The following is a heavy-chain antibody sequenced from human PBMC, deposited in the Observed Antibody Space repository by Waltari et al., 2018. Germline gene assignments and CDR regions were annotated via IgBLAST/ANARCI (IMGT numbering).Heavy chain of an antibody. CDR1: GFTLDDYA. CDR3: VSSPWGGSGSYYNGAFDI. Sequence: EVQLVESGGGLVQPGRSLRLSCAASGFTLDDYATHWVRHAPGEGLEWVSGISWNSGSIGYSDSVKGRFTISRDNAKNSLYLQMNSLRAEDTALYYCVSSPWGGSGSYYNGAFDIWGQGTMVTVSS. CDR2: ISWNSGSI. D-gene: IGHD3-10*01. J-gene: IGHJ3*02. V-gene: IGHV3-9*01.